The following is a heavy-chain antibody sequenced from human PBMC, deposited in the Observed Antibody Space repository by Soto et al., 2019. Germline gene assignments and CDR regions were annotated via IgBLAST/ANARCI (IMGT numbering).Heavy chain of an antibody. CDR1: GFTFSSYS. CDR2: ISSSSSYI. J-gene: IGHJ6*02. CDR3: ARDPASSGSASYYYYGMDV. Sequence: GGSLRLSCAASGFTFSSYSMNWVRQAPGKGLEWVSSISSSSSYIYYADSVKGRFTISRDNAKNSLYLQMNSLRAEDTAVYYCARDPASSGSASYYYYGMDVWGQGTTVTVSS. V-gene: IGHV3-21*01. D-gene: IGHD1-26*01.